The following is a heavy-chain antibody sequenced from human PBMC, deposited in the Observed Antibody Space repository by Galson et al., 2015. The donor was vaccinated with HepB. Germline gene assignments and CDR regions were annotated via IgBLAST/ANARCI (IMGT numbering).Heavy chain of an antibody. V-gene: IGHV1-18*01. CDR3: ARDRRDYYYYYGMDV. Sequence: SVKVSCKASGYTFTSYGISWVRQAPGQGLEWMGWISAYNGNTNYAQKLQGRVTMTTDTSTSTAYMELRSLRSDDTAVYYCARDRRDYYYYYGMDVWGQGTTVTVSS. CDR2: ISAYNGNT. CDR1: GYTFTSYG. J-gene: IGHJ6*02.